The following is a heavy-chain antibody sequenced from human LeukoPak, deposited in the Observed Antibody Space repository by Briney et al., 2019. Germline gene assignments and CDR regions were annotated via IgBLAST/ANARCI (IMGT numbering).Heavy chain of an antibody. Sequence: PGGSLRLSCAASGFTFSSYAMSWVRQAPGKGLEWVANIKQDGSGKYYVDSVKGRFTISRDNDKNSLYLQMTSLRAEDTAVYYCARSTGGYSQLVRDYYMDVWGKGTTVTVSS. CDR1: GFTFSSYA. J-gene: IGHJ6*03. CDR2: IKQDGSGK. D-gene: IGHD6-6*01. CDR3: ARSTGGYSQLVRDYYMDV. V-gene: IGHV3-7*01.